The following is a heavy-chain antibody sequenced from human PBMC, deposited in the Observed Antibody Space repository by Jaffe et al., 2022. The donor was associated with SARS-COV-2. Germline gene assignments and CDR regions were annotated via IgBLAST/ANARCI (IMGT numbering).Heavy chain of an antibody. CDR3: ATMYSSSSGKRGFFQD. CDR2: ISGRGGNS. V-gene: IGHV3-23*01. J-gene: IGHJ1*01. CDR1: GFTFSTYA. Sequence: EVQLLESGGGLVQPGGSLRLSCAASGFTFSTYAMSWVRQAPGKGLDWVSVISGRGGNSYYADSVKGRFTISRDNYKNTLDLQMNTLRAEDTAVYYCATMYSSSSGKRGFFQDWGQGTLVTVSS. D-gene: IGHD6-6*01.